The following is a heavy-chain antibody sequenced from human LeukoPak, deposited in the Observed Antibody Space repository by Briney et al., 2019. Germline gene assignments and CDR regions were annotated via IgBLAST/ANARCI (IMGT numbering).Heavy chain of an antibody. CDR1: GFTFSSYW. CDR2: INSDGYST. CDR3: ARAGSGWYNSFDY. V-gene: IGHV3-74*01. D-gene: IGHD6-19*01. J-gene: IGHJ4*02. Sequence: PGGSLRLSCAASGFTFSSYWMHWVRQAPGKGLVWVSRINSDGYSTNYADSVKGRFTISRDNGKNTLYLQMNSLRVEDTAVYYCARAGSGWYNSFDYWGQGTLVTVSS.